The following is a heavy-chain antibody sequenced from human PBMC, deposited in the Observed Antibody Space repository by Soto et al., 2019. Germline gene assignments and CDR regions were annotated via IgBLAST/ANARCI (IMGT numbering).Heavy chain of an antibody. Sequence: PGGSLRLSCAASGFTFNTFWMSWVRQSPGQGLEWVANIKHDGSETYYADSVKGRFTISRDNAKNSLFLQMNTLRTEDTAVYYCARDFATHCSGSTCYPYAYWGQGALVTVSS. CDR2: IKHDGSET. V-gene: IGHV3-7*03. CDR1: GFTFNTFW. D-gene: IGHD2-15*01. J-gene: IGHJ4*02. CDR3: ARDFATHCSGSTCYPYAY.